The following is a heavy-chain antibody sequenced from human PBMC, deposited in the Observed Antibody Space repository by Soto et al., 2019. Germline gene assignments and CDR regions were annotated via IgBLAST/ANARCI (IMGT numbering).Heavy chain of an antibody. Sequence: GGSLRLSCAGSGFTVTDNHMTWVRQAPGRGPEWVSTIYYNGNTFHADSVWGRFTISRDTSKNMLFLQMNSLRAEDTAVYYCARDVDADFRTDFDYWGRGTLVTVSS. CDR3: ARDVDADFRTDFDY. CDR1: GFTVTDNH. J-gene: IGHJ4*02. D-gene: IGHD4-17*01. V-gene: IGHV3-53*01. CDR2: IYYNGNT.